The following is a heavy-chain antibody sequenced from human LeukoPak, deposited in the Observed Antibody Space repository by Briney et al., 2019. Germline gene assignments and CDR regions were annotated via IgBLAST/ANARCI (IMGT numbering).Heavy chain of an antibody. D-gene: IGHD4-17*01. CDR1: GGSFSGYY. J-gene: IGHJ6*02. V-gene: IGHV4-34*01. Sequence: PSETLSLTCAVYGGSFSGYYWSWIRQPPGNGLEWIGEINHSGSTNYNPSLKSRVTISVGTSKNQFSLKLSSVTAADTAVYYCASSPTTVTTYYYYGMDVWGQGTTVTVSS. CDR2: INHSGST. CDR3: ASSPTTVTTYYYYGMDV.